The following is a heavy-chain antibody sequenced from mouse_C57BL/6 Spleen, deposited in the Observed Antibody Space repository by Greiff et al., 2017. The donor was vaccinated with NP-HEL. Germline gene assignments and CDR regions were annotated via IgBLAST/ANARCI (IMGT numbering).Heavy chain of an antibody. J-gene: IGHJ4*01. Sequence: EVKVVESGGGLVQPGGSLSLSCAASGFTFTDYYMSWVRQPPGKALEWLGFIRNKANGYTTEYSASVKGRFTISRDTSQSILYLQMNALRAEDSATYYCARYGVGLGVDYWGQGTSVTVSS. CDR2: IRNKANGYTT. CDR3: ARYGVGLGVDY. CDR1: GFTFTDYY. V-gene: IGHV7-3*01.